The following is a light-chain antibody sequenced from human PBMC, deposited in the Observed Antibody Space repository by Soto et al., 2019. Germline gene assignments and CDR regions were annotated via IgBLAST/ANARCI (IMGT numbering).Light chain of an antibody. Sequence: DIQMTQSPSSLSASVGDRVTITCRASQSISSYLNWYQQKPGKAPKPLIYAAFRLQSGVPSRLSGSGTGTDFTSTISSLQPEDFATYYCQQSYSTPYTFGQGTKLEIK. J-gene: IGKJ2*01. CDR3: QQSYSTPYT. CDR1: QSISSY. CDR2: AAF. V-gene: IGKV1-39*01.